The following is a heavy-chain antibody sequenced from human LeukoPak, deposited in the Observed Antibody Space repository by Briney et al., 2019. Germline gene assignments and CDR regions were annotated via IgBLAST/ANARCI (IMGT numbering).Heavy chain of an antibody. CDR3: ARDPVPVSPHAFDI. V-gene: IGHV4-30-4*08. CDR1: GGSISSGDYS. J-gene: IGHJ3*02. Sequence: SETLSLTCTVSGGSISSGDYSWSWIRQPPGKGLEWIGYIYYSGSTYYNPSLKSRVTISVDTSKNQFSLKLSSVTAADTAVYYCARDPVPVSPHAFDIWGQGTMVTVSS. CDR2: IYYSGST. D-gene: IGHD2-2*01.